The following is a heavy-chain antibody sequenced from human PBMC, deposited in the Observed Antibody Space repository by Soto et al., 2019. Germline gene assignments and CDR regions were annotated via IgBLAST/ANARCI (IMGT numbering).Heavy chain of an antibody. J-gene: IGHJ5*02. CDR2: ISSSSSTI. Sequence: EVQLVESGGGLVQPGGSLRLSCAASGFTFSSYSMNWVRQAPGKGLAWVSYISSSSSTIYYADSVKGRFTISRDNAKNQLYLQMNSLRAEDTAVYYCARMGEDFWSGYYLPYFDPWGQGTLVTVSS. D-gene: IGHD3-3*01. V-gene: IGHV3-48*01. CDR1: GFTFSSYS. CDR3: ARMGEDFWSGYYLPYFDP.